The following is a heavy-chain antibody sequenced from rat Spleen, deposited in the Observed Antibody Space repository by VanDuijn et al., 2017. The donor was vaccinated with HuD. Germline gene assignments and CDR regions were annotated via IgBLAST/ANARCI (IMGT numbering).Heavy chain of an antibody. CDR3: ARHGYYDGYYPYFDY. D-gene: IGHD1-12*03. V-gene: IGHV5-25*01. CDR1: GFSFSNHY. CDR2: INTGGGIT. J-gene: IGHJ2*01. Sequence: EVQLVETGGGLVQPGRSMKLSCAASGFSFSNHYMAWVRQTPTKGLEWVASINTGGGITYYRDSVKGRFTISRDNEKSTLYLQVDSLRYEDTATYYCARHGYYDGYYPYFDYWGQGVMVTVSS.